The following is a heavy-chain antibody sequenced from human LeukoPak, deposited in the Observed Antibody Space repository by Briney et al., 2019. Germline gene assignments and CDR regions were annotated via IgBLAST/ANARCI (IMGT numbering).Heavy chain of an antibody. Sequence: PGGSLRLSCAASGFTFRDYWLSWVRQAQGRGREWVANIKHDGSEKNYMDSVKGRFTISRDNAKNSLYLQMNGLRDEDTAVYYCARGTHYYGTGSHNDYWGQGGLVTVSS. CDR1: GFTFRDYW. CDR3: ARGTHYYGTGSHNDY. D-gene: IGHD3-10*01. CDR2: IKHDGSEK. V-gene: IGHV3-7*01. J-gene: IGHJ4*02.